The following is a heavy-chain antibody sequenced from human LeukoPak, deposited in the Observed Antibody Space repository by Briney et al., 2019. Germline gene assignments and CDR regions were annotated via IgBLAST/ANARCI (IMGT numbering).Heavy chain of an antibody. D-gene: IGHD3-3*01. V-gene: IGHV3-21*01. CDR3: ARNYDFWSSPQGYMDV. CDR1: GFTFSRHN. J-gene: IGHJ6*03. CDR2: ISTSSSFI. Sequence: PGGSLRLSCAASGFTFSRHNMKWVRQTPGKGLEWVSSISTSSSFIYYADSVKGRFTISRDNARNSLYLEMNSLRAEDTAIYYCARNYDFWSSPQGYMDVWGEGTTVIVSS.